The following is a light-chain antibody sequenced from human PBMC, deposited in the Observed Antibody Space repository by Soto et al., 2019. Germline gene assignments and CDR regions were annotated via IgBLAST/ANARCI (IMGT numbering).Light chain of an antibody. CDR3: QQYGSSPGT. CDR2: GAT. CDR1: QSVSSSY. J-gene: IGKJ1*01. Sequence: EIVLTQSPGTLSLSPGERATLSCRASQSVSSSYLAWYQQKPGQAPRLLIYGATNTATGIPDRFSGSESGTDFTLIISRLEPEDFAVYYCQQYGSSPGTFGQGTKVEIK. V-gene: IGKV3-20*01.